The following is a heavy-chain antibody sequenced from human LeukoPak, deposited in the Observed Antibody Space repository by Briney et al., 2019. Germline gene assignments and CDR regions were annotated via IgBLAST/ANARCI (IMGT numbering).Heavy chain of an antibody. CDR2: ISAYNGNT. J-gene: IGHJ4*02. CDR3: GYYY. D-gene: IGHD3-22*01. Sequence: ASVKVSCKASGYTFTSYGISWVRQAPGQGLEWMGWISAYNGNTNYAQKLQGRVTMTRDTSISTAYMELSRLRSDDTAVYSSGYYYWGQGTLVTVSS. CDR1: GYTFTSYG. V-gene: IGHV1-18*01.